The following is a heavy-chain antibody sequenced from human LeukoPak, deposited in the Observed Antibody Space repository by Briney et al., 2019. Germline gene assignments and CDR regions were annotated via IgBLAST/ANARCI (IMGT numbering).Heavy chain of an antibody. CDR1: EFTGFTFSGSA. CDR3: ARVSKKQAAFDY. J-gene: IGHJ4*02. V-gene: IGHV3-7*01. Sequence: GGSLRLSCAASEFTGFTFSGSAMSWVRQAPGKGLEWVANIKQDGSEKYYVDSVKGRFTISRDNAKNSLYLQMNSLRAEDTAVYYCARVSKKQAAFDYWGQGTLVTVSS. CDR2: IKQDGSEK. D-gene: IGHD6-13*01.